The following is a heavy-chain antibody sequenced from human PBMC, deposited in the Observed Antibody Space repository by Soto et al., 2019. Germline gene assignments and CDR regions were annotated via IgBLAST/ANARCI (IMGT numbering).Heavy chain of an antibody. Sequence: EVQLVESGGGLVQPGGSLRLSCAASGFTFSSYSMNWVRQAPGEGLEWVSYISSRSSTIFYADSVKGRFTISRDNAKNSLYLQMNSLRAEDTAVYYCARIGYSSLIDYWGQGTLVTVSS. CDR1: GFTFSSYS. CDR2: ISSRSSTI. J-gene: IGHJ4*02. D-gene: IGHD6-6*01. V-gene: IGHV3-48*01. CDR3: ARIGYSSLIDY.